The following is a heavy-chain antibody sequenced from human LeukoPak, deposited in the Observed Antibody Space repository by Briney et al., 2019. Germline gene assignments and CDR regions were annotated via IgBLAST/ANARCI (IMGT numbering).Heavy chain of an antibody. J-gene: IGHJ5*02. D-gene: IGHD6-19*01. V-gene: IGHV4-59*01. CDR3: ASSKTNGDSSGWYAWFDP. Sequence: SETLSLTCTVSGGSINNYYWSWIRQPPGKGLEWIGYIYYSGYTNYNSSLKSRVTISVDTSKNQFSLKLSSVTAADTAVYYCASSKTNGDSSGWYAWFDPWGQGTLVTVSS. CDR1: GGSINNYY. CDR2: IYYSGYT.